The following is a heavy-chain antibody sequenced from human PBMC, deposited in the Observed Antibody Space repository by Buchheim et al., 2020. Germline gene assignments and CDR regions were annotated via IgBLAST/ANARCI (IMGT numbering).Heavy chain of an antibody. Sequence: QVQLVESGGGVVQPGRSLRLSCAASGFTFSSYAMHWVRQAPGKGLEWVAVISYDGRNKYYAASVKGRFTISRDNSKKTLNLQMNSLRAEDTAVYYCARDKRITIFGVESYYYYGMDVWGQGTT. CDR3: ARDKRITIFGVESYYYYGMDV. V-gene: IGHV3-30*04. CDR2: ISYDGRNK. J-gene: IGHJ6*02. CDR1: GFTFSSYA. D-gene: IGHD3-3*01.